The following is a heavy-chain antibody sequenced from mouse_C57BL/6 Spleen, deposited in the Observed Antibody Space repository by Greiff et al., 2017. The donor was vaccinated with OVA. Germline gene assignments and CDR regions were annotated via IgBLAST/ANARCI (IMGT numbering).Heavy chain of an antibody. J-gene: IGHJ3*01. CDR1: GFTFSSYA. V-gene: IGHV5-9-1*02. CDR2: ISSGGDYI. D-gene: IGHD2-4*01. CDR3: TRDDYGEAY. Sequence: EVQGVESGEGLVKPGGSLKLSCAASGFTFSSYAMSWVRQTPEKRLEWVAYISSGGDYIYYAATVKGRFTLSRDNARNTLYLQMSSLKSEDTAMYYCTRDDYGEAYWGQGTLVTVSA.